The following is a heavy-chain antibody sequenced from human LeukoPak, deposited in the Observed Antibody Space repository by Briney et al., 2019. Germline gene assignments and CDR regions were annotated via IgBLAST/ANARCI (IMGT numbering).Heavy chain of an antibody. CDR3: ARVTHIKIFGVVNTYFDY. CDR1: RYTFSGYY. CDR2: INPKSGVT. D-gene: IGHD3-3*01. J-gene: IGHJ4*02. V-gene: IGHV1-2*02. Sequence: ASLKASCKASRYTFSGYYMRWVRQAPGQGLECMASINPKSGVTNYAQKFQGGVTMTRDTSISTAYMELSSLRSDDTAVYYCARVTHIKIFGVVNTYFDYWGQGTLVTVSS.